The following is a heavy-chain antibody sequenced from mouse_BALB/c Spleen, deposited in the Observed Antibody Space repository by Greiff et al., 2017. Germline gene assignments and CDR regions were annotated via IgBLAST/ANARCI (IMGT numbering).Heavy chain of an antibody. J-gene: IGHJ4*01. D-gene: IGHD2-14*01. CDR1: GFTFSSYG. Sequence: EVQGVESGGDLVKPGGSLKLSCAASGFTFSSYGMSWVRQTPDKRLEWVATISSGGSYTYYPDSVKGRFTISRDNAKNTLYLQMSSLKSEDTAMYYCARHGVRGGEYYYAMDYWGQGTSVTVSS. CDR3: ARHGVRGGEYYYAMDY. CDR2: ISSGGSYT. V-gene: IGHV5-6*01.